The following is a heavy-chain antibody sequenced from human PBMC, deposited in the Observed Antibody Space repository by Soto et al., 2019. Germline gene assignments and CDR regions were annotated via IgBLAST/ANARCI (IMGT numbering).Heavy chain of an antibody. J-gene: IGHJ4*02. Sequence: GGSLRLSCATSGLTFSNYAMSWVRQAPGGGLEWVSSMSGSSSTTYYADSVKGWFTISRDRSKNTLYLKMSSLRAEDTALYYCAKNQERELPRVIDFWGQGTLVTVSS. CDR3: AKNQERELPRVIDF. CDR2: MSGSSSTT. V-gene: IGHV3-23*01. CDR1: GLTFSNYA. D-gene: IGHD1-7*01.